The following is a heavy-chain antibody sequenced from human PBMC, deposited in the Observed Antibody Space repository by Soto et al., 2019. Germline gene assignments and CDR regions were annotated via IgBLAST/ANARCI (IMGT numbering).Heavy chain of an antibody. D-gene: IGHD3-3*01. CDR1: GYSFSNYG. CDR2: ISYDGITK. J-gene: IGHJ6*02. CDR3: AKDMTRFLAWPHYFRGLDV. V-gene: IGHV3-30*18. Sequence: QAQLVESGGGVVQPGRSLRLSCEASGYSFSNYGMHWVRQAPGKGLEWVAAISYDGITKYYSDSLKGRFTISKDNSKNTLYLELNSLRPEATAVYYCAKDMTRFLAWPHYFRGLDVWGQGTRVTVSS.